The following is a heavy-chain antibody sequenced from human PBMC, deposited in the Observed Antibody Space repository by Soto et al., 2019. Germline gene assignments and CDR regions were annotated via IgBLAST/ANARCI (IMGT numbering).Heavy chain of an antibody. CDR3: ARARSEDYAGLDY. J-gene: IGHJ4*02. Sequence: PGGSLRLSCAASGFTFSSYGMHWVRQAPGKGLEWVAVIWYDGSNEYYADSVKGRFTISRDNSKNTLYLQMNSLRAEDTAVYYCARARSEDYAGLDYWGQGTLVTVSS. D-gene: IGHD4-17*01. CDR1: GFTFSSYG. V-gene: IGHV3-33*01. CDR2: IWYDGSNE.